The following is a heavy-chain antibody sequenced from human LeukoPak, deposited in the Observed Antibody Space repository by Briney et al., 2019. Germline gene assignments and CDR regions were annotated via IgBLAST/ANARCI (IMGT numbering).Heavy chain of an antibody. Sequence: KPSETLSLTCTISGYSISSGYYWGWIRQPPGKGLEWIGSIYHSGSTYYNPSLKSRVTISVDTSKNQFSLKLSSVTAADTAVYYCARDRSSGWPEPDYWGQGTLVTVSS. CDR1: GYSISSGYY. D-gene: IGHD6-19*01. J-gene: IGHJ4*02. CDR2: IYHSGST. CDR3: ARDRSSGWPEPDY. V-gene: IGHV4-38-2*02.